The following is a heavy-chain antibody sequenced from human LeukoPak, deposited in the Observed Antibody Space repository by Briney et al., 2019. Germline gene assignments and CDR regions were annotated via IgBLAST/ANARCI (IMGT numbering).Heavy chain of an antibody. D-gene: IGHD3-10*01. CDR3: ARDRGITTARGVPSWFDP. CDR1: GGSISSSNYY. V-gene: IGHV4-61*02. J-gene: IGHJ5*02. Sequence: PSETLSLTCTVSGGSISSSNYYWTWIRQPAGKGLEWIGRIYTTGSPSYSPSPKSRVTISVDTSTNQFSLKLTSVSAADTAVYYCARDRGITTARGVPSWFDPWGQGTLLSVSS. CDR2: IYTTGSP.